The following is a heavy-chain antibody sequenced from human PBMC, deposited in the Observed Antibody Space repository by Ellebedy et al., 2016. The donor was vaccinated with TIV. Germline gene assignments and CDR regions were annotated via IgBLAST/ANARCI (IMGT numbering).Heavy chain of an antibody. Sequence: GESLKISCAASGFAFSSYPMSWVRQAPGKGLEWVANIKQDGSEKYYVDSVKGRFTISRDNAKNSLYMQMNSLRAEDTAVYYCARVVDSYGLRYFDYWGQGTLVTVSS. V-gene: IGHV3-7*03. CDR3: ARVVDSYGLRYFDY. CDR2: IKQDGSEK. CDR1: GFAFSSYP. J-gene: IGHJ4*02. D-gene: IGHD5-18*01.